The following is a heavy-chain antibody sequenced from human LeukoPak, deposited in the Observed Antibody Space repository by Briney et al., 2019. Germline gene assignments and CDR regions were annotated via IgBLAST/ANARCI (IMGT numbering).Heavy chain of an antibody. V-gene: IGHV4-34*01. J-gene: IGHJ3*02. CDR3: ARELYSSGYHDAFDI. Sequence: SETLSLTCAVYGGSFSGYYWSWIRQPPGKGLEWIGEVSHSGSTNYNPSLKSRVTISVDTSKNQFSLKLSSVTAAETAVYYCARELYSSGYHDAFDIWGQGTMVTVSS. D-gene: IGHD3-22*01. CDR2: VSHSGST. CDR1: GGSFSGYY.